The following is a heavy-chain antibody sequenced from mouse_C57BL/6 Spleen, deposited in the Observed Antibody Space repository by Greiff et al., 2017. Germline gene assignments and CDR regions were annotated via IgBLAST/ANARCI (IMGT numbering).Heavy chain of an antibody. Sequence: QVQLKQPGAELVKPGASVRMSCKASGYTFPSYWITWVKRRPGQGLEWIGDIYPGSGSTNNNEKFKSKATLTVDTSSSTAYMQLSSLTSEDSAVYYCARDWSNWFAYWGQGTLVTVSA. V-gene: IGHV1-55*01. D-gene: IGHD2-5*01. CDR2: IYPGSGST. CDR1: GYTFPSYW. J-gene: IGHJ3*01. CDR3: ARDWSNWFAY.